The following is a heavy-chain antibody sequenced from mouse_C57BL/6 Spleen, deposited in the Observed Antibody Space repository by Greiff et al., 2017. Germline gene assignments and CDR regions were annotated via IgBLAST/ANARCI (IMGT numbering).Heavy chain of an antibody. V-gene: IGHV1-80*01. CDR3: ARDYYGSRPFDY. Sequence: VKLMESGAELVKPGASVKISCKASGYAFSSYWMNWVKQRPGKGLEWIGQIYPGDGDTNYNGKFKGKATLTADKSSSTAYMQLSSLTSEDSAVYFCARDYYGSRPFDYWGQGTTLTVSS. D-gene: IGHD1-1*01. J-gene: IGHJ2*01. CDR1: GYAFSSYW. CDR2: IYPGDGDT.